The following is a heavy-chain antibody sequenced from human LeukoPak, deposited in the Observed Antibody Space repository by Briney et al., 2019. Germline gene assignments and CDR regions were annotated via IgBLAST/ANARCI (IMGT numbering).Heavy chain of an antibody. J-gene: IGHJ3*02. D-gene: IGHD6-6*01. Sequence: PGGSLRLSCAASGFTFSSYSMNWVRQAPGKGLEWVSYISSSSSTIYYADSVKGRFTISRDNAKNSLYLQMNSLRAEDTAVYYCARRGEAARLGAFDIWGQGTMVTVSS. CDR3: ARRGEAARLGAFDI. CDR1: GFTFSSYS. V-gene: IGHV3-48*01. CDR2: ISSSSSTI.